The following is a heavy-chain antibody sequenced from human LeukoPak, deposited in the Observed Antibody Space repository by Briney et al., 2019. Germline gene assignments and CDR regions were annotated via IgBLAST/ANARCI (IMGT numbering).Heavy chain of an antibody. CDR2: ISSSSSYI. J-gene: IGHJ4*02. V-gene: IGHV3-21*01. D-gene: IGHD6-19*01. CDR3: ARAVGVAVAGPIDY. CDR1: GFTFSSYS. Sequence: GGSLRLSCAASGFTFSSYSMNWVRQAPGKGLEWVSSISSSSSYIYYADSVKGRFTISRDNAKNSLYLQTNSLRAEDTAVYYCARAVGVAVAGPIDYWGQGTLVTVSS.